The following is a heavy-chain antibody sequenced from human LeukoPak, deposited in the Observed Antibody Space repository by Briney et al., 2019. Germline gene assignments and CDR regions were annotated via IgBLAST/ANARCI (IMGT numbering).Heavy chain of an antibody. V-gene: IGHV3-20*04. D-gene: IGHD3-22*01. Sequence: VGSLRLSCAASEFTFDDYGMSWVRQAPGKGLEWVSGINWNGGSTGYADSVKGRFTISRDNAENSLYLQMNSLRAEDTALYYCARAVEYYDSSGYYYVYYFDYWGQGTLVTVSS. CDR1: EFTFDDYG. CDR3: ARAVEYYDSSGYYYVYYFDY. CDR2: INWNGGST. J-gene: IGHJ4*02.